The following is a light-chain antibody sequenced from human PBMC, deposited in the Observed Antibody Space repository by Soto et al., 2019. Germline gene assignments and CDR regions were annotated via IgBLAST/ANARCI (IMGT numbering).Light chain of an antibody. J-gene: IGLJ7*01. CDR1: SSDVGGYNY. V-gene: IGLV2-8*01. CDR3: SSYAGSNNFV. Sequence: QSALTQPPSASGTPGQSVTIPCTGTSSDVGGYNYVSWYQQHPGKAPKLMIYEVTKRPSGVPDRFSGSKSGNTASLTVSGLQAEDEADYYCSSYAGSNNFVFGTGIQLTVL. CDR2: EVT.